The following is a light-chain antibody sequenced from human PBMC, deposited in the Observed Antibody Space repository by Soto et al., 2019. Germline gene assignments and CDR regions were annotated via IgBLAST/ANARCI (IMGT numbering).Light chain of an antibody. V-gene: IGKV1-5*03. CDR2: QGS. CDR3: QQYDSYPLT. CDR1: RSISNS. J-gene: IGKJ4*01. Sequence: DIQLTQSPSSVSASVGDRVTITCRASRSISNSLAWYQQRPGKAPKHLIYQGSTLQREVSSRFSGSGSGTEFTLTISSLQPDDFATYYCQQYDSYPLTFGGGTRVDIK.